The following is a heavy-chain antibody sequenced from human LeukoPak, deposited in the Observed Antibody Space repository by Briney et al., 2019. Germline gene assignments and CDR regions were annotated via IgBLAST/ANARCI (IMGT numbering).Heavy chain of an antibody. CDR2: ISWNSGSI. J-gene: IGHJ6*02. Sequence: QAGGSLRLSCAASGFTFDDYAMHWGRQAPGKGLEWVSGISWNSGSIGYADSVKGRFTISRDNAKNSLYLQMNSLRAEDTALYYCAKDQDYYYYYGMDVWGQGTTVTVSS. V-gene: IGHV3-9*01. CDR3: AKDQDYYYYYGMDV. CDR1: GFTFDDYA.